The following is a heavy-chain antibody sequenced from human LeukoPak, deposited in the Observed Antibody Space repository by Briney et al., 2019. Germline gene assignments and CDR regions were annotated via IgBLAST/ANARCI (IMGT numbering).Heavy chain of an antibody. J-gene: IGHJ4*02. CDR2: ISYDGSNK. D-gene: IGHD2-2*02. CDR3: AREDIVVVPAAIDY. Sequence: GGSLRLSCAASGFTFSSYAMHWVRQAPGKGLEWVAVISYDGSNKYYADSVKGRFTISRDNSKNTLYLQMNSLRAEDTAVYYCAREDIVVVPAAIDYWGPGTLVTVSS. V-gene: IGHV3-30-3*01. CDR1: GFTFSSYA.